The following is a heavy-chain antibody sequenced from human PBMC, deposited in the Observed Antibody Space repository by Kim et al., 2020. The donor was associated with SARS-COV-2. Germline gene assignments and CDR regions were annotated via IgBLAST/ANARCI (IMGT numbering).Heavy chain of an antibody. CDR2: KYYSGKT. D-gene: IGHD1-1*01. J-gene: IGHJ4*02. CDR3: AAVNQKLVRLSFDD. CDR1: VGFLSKQNYY. Sequence: SETLSLTCTVYVGFLSKQNYYWDLNGQSPGKGLEGIGRKYYSGKTSYNPSQRRRVTISVDTSKNQSSLQLSPVTDADTAVYDCAAVNQKLVRLSFDDWGQGSPVIVSS. V-gene: IGHV4-39*01.